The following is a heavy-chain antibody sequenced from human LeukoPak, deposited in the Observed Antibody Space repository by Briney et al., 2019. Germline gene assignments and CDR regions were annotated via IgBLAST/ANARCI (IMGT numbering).Heavy chain of an antibody. D-gene: IGHD3-3*01. Sequence: GGSLRLSCAASGFTFSSYEMNWVRQAPGKGLEWVSSISSSSSYIYYADSVKGRFTISRDNAKNSLYLQMNSLRAEDTAVYYCARDYDFWSGYFSFDPWGQGTLVTVSS. CDR2: ISSSSSYI. CDR1: GFTFSSYE. CDR3: ARDYDFWSGYFSFDP. J-gene: IGHJ5*02. V-gene: IGHV3-21*01.